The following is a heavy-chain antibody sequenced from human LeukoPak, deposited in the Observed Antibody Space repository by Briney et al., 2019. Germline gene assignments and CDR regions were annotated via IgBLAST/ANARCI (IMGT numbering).Heavy chain of an antibody. CDR2: IYHSGST. V-gene: IGHV4-38-2*02. Sequence: PSETLSLTCTVSGYSISSGYYWGWIRQPPGKGLEWIGSIYHSGSTYYNPSLKSRVTISVDTSKNQFSLKLSSVTAADTAVYYCARRSSYYYGSGSYLDYWGQGTLVTVSS. CDR3: ARRSSYYYGSGSYLDY. CDR1: GYSISSGYY. J-gene: IGHJ4*02. D-gene: IGHD3-10*01.